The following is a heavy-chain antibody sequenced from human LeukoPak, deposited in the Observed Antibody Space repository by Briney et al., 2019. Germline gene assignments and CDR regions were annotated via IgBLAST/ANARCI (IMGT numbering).Heavy chain of an antibody. CDR1: GPSNKRSGDY. V-gene: IGHV4-61*05. D-gene: IGHD5-12*01. Sequence: PWEPLSLPCTVCGPSNKRSGDYWGWIRQPPGKGLGLIGDSYYSGSTNYNPSLKSRVTITVDKSNDQFSHKLPSGTAQDTALYYCARHDIVSRAFDIWGQGAMITVSS. CDR2: SYYSGST. CDR3: ARHDIVSRAFDI. J-gene: IGHJ3*02.